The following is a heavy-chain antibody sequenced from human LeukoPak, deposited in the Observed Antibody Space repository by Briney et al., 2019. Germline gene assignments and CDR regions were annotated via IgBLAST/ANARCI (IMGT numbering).Heavy chain of an antibody. Sequence: SETLSLTCTVSGYSISSGYYWGWIRQPPGKGLEWIGSIYHSGSTYYNPSLKSRVTISVDTSKNQFSLKLSSVTAADTAVYYCARGVGSSGYYSYYFDYWGQGTLVTVSS. CDR1: GYSISSGYY. V-gene: IGHV4-38-2*02. CDR3: ARGVGSSGYYSYYFDY. CDR2: IYHSGST. J-gene: IGHJ4*02. D-gene: IGHD3-22*01.